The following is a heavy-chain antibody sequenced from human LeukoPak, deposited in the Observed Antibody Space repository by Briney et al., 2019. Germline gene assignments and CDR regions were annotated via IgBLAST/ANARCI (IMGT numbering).Heavy chain of an antibody. J-gene: IGHJ4*02. Sequence: SETLSLTCTVSGGSISSYYRSWIRQPPGKGLEWIGYIYYSGSTNYNPSLKSRVTISVDTSKNQFSLKLSSVTAADTAVYYCARQGSGYYLVDYWGQGTLVTVSS. V-gene: IGHV4-59*08. CDR3: ARQGSGYYLVDY. CDR2: IYYSGST. D-gene: IGHD3-3*01. CDR1: GGSISSYY.